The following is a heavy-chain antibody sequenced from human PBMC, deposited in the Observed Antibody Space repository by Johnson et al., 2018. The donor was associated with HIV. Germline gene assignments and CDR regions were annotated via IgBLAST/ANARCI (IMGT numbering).Heavy chain of an antibody. CDR3: AKVAPVTTVTTGAFDI. Sequence: VQLVESGGGLVQPGGSLRLSCAASGFTFSSYAMSWVRQAPGKGLEWVSAITCSGGSTYYADSVKGRFTISRDNSKNTLYLQMNSLRAEDTAVYYGAKVAPVTTVTTGAFDIWGQGTMVTVSS. CDR1: GFTFSSYA. CDR2: ITCSGGST. D-gene: IGHD4-11*01. V-gene: IGHV3-23*04. J-gene: IGHJ3*02.